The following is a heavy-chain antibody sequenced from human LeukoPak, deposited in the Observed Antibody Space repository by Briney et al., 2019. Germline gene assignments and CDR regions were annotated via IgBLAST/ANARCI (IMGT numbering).Heavy chain of an antibody. CDR3: ARMGSWS. V-gene: IGHV1-69*05. CDR1: GYTFTSYG. D-gene: IGHD6-13*01. J-gene: IGHJ5*02. CDR2: IIPIFGTA. Sequence: SVKVSCKASGYTFTSYGISWVRQAPGQGLEWMGRIIPIFGTANYAQKFQGRVTITTDESTSTAYMELSSLRSEDTAVYYCARMGSWSWGQGTLVTVSS.